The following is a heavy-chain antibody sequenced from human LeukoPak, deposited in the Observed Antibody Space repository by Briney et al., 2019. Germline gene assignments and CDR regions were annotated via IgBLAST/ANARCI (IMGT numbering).Heavy chain of an antibody. CDR1: GGSISGYY. J-gene: IGHJ2*01. V-gene: IGHV4-59*01. D-gene: IGHD3-3*01. Sequence: PSETLSLTCIVSGGSISGYYWSRIRQPPGKGLEWIGSIYYSGSTDYNPSLKSRVIISVDTSKNQFSLSLISVTAADTAVYYCARDGVSALNLYSDLWGRGTLVTVSS. CDR3: ARDGVSALNLYSDL. CDR2: IYYSGST.